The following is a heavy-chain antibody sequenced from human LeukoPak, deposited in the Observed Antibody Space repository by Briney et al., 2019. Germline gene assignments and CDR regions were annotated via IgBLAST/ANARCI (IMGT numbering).Heavy chain of an antibody. V-gene: IGHV3-11*01. CDR1: GFTFSDYY. Sequence: GGSLRLSCAASGFTFSDYYMTWIRQAPGKGLERVSYISSSGSTISYTDSVKGRFTISRENAKNSLYLQMNSLRVEDMAVYYCARLYCGGDCYVDYWGQGTLVTVSS. D-gene: IGHD2-21*02. J-gene: IGHJ4*02. CDR2: ISSSGSTI. CDR3: ARLYCGGDCYVDY.